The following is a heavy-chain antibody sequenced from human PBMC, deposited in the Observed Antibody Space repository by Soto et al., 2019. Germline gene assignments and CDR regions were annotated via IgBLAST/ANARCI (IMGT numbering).Heavy chain of an antibody. CDR3: ARDRSSSDAFDI. CDR2: FSFDGSTK. Sequence: QVPLVESGGGVVQPGRSLRLSCAASGFTFSNYAMHWVRQAPGKGLEWVALFSFDGSTKYYADSVKGRFTISRDNSKNTLYLQMNSLRAEDTAVYYCARDRSSSDAFDIWGQGTMVTVSS. J-gene: IGHJ3*02. V-gene: IGHV3-30-3*01. CDR1: GFTFSNYA. D-gene: IGHD6-6*01.